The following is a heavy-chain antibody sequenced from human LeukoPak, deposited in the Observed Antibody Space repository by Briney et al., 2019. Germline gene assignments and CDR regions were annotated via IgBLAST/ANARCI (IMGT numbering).Heavy chain of an antibody. CDR3: ARSAAGIGLVWFDP. J-gene: IGHJ5*02. Sequence: SETLSLTCTVSGDSISNCNYYWGWIRQPPGKGLEWIGSIYCSGVNYYSSSLKSRVSTSVDTSKNQFSLRLSSATAADTAVYYCARSAAGIGLVWFDPWGQGTLVTVSS. D-gene: IGHD6-13*01. CDR1: GDSISNCNYY. V-gene: IGHV4-39*01. CDR2: IYCSGVN.